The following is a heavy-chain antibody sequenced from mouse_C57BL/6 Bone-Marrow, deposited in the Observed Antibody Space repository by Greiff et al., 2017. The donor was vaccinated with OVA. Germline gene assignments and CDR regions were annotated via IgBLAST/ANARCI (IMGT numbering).Heavy chain of an antibody. CDR2: ISSGGSYT. V-gene: IGHV5-6*01. Sequence: EVHLVESGGDLVKPGGSLKLSCAASGFTFSSYGMSWVRQTPDKRLEWVATISSGGSYTYYPDSVKGRFTISRDNAKNTLYLQMSSLKSEDTAMYYCARPWRLRRGDYWGQGTSVTVSS. CDR1: GFTFSSYG. J-gene: IGHJ4*01. D-gene: IGHD2-2*01. CDR3: ARPWRLRRGDY.